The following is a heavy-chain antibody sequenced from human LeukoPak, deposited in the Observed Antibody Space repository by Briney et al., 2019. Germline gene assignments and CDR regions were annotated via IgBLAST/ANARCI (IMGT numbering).Heavy chain of an antibody. D-gene: IGHD2-21*01. Sequence: SETLSLTCTVSGDSVSIYYWSWIRQPPGKGLEWIGYIYYRGNTNYNPSLKSRVTMAVDTSKNQFSLKVSSVTAADTAVYYCARHLNNCGDDCYIFDYWGQGTLVTVSS. V-gene: IGHV4-59*02. CDR1: GDSVSIYY. CDR2: IYYRGNT. CDR3: ARHLNNCGDDCYIFDY. J-gene: IGHJ4*02.